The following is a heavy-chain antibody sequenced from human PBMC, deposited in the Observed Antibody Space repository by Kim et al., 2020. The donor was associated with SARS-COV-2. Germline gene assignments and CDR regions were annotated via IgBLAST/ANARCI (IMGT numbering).Heavy chain of an antibody. CDR2: ISGSGGST. CDR1: GFTFSSYA. CDR3: AKDPHVVVVAATHHDY. Sequence: GGSLRLSCAASGFTFSSYAMSWVRQAPGKGLEWVSAISGSGGSTYYADSVKGRFTISRDNSKNTLYLQMNSLRAEDTAVYYCAKDPHVVVVAATHHDYWGQGTLVTVSS. D-gene: IGHD2-15*01. J-gene: IGHJ4*02. V-gene: IGHV3-23*01.